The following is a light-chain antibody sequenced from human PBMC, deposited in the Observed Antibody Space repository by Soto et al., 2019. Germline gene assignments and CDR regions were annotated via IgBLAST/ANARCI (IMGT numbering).Light chain of an antibody. CDR3: QQNDSSPPT. V-gene: IGKV3-20*01. J-gene: IGKJ4*01. CDR2: GAS. Sequence: EIELTQSPGTLSLSPGERATLSCRASQSVTSHLAWYQLKPGQAPRLLIHGASSRATGVPDRFSGSGSGTDFTLAIGRLEPEDFAVYYCQQNDSSPPTFGGGTKVDIK. CDR1: QSVTSH.